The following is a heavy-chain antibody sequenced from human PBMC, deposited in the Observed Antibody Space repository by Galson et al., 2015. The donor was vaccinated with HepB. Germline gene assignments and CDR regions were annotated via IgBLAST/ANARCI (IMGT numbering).Heavy chain of an antibody. V-gene: IGHV3-33*03. CDR3: ARSLVTIFAVFTIPPDY. J-gene: IGHJ4*02. Sequence: SLRLSCAASGFVFSRHGMHWARQAPGKGLEWVAVVWCDGTKQYYSESVKGRFTISRDNAKNSVYLQMNSLGVEDTAVYYCARSLVTIFAVFTIPPDYWGQGTLVTVSS. CDR2: VWCDGTKQ. CDR1: GFVFSRHG. D-gene: IGHD3-3*01.